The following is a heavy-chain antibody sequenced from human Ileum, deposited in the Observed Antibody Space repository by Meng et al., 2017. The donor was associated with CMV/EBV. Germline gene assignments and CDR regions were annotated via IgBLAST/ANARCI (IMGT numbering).Heavy chain of an antibody. Sequence: LSLPFAFYGGSFSGYYWSWIRQPPGKGLEWIGEINHSGSTNYHPSLKSRVTISVDTSKNQFSLKLSSVTAADTAVYYCAREVWARLNYWGQGTLVTVSS. CDR1: GGSFSGYY. D-gene: IGHD3-16*01. V-gene: IGHV4-34*01. CDR2: INHSGST. CDR3: AREVWARLNY. J-gene: IGHJ4*02.